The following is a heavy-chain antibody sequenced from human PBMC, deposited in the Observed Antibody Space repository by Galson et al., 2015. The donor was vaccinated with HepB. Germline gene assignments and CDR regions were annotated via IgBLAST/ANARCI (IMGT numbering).Heavy chain of an antibody. CDR1: GFTVSSNY. V-gene: IGHV3-73*01. Sequence: SLRLSCAASGFTVSSNYMSWVRLASGKGLEWVGRIGNRANNYATAYAASVRGRFTVSRDDSKNTAYLQMNSLRVEDTAVYYCAKIPLRFLEWYPVLVDYWGQGTLVTVSS. D-gene: IGHD3-3*01. CDR2: IGNRANNYAT. CDR3: AKIPLRFLEWYPVLVDY. J-gene: IGHJ4*02.